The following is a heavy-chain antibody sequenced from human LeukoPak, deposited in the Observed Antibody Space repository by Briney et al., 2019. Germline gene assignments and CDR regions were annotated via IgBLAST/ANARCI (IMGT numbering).Heavy chain of an antibody. V-gene: IGHV1-24*01. CDR2: FDPEDGET. Sequence: ASVKVSCKVSGYTLTELSMHWVRQAPGKGLEWMGGFDPEDGETIYAQKFQGRVTMTEDTSTDTAYMELSSLRSEDTPVYYCATAGSRVATITSLGYWGQGTLVTVSS. D-gene: IGHD5-12*01. CDR1: GYTLTELS. CDR3: ATAGSRVATITSLGY. J-gene: IGHJ4*02.